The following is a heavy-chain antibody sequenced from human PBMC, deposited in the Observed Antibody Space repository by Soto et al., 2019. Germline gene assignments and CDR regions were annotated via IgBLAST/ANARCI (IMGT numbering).Heavy chain of an antibody. CDR2: IFSNDEK. CDR1: GFSLSNARMG. Sequence: SGPTLVNPTGTLTLTCTVSGFSLSNARMGVSWIRQPPGKALEWLAHIFSNDEKSYSTSLKSRLTISKDTSKSQVVLTMTNMDPVDTATYYCARTPRPVVDWLLYPDYYYYGMDVWGQGTTVTVSS. J-gene: IGHJ6*02. D-gene: IGHD3-9*01. CDR3: ARTPRPVVDWLLYPDYYYYGMDV. V-gene: IGHV2-26*01.